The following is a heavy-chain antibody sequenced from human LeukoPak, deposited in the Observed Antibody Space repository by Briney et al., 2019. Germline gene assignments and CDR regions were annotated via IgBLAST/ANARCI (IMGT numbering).Heavy chain of an antibody. CDR1: GGSISSSSYY. J-gene: IGHJ5*02. V-gene: IGHV4-39*01. D-gene: IGHD3-10*01. Sequence: SETLSLTCTVSGGSISSSSYYWGWIRQPPGKGLEWIGSIYYSGSTYYNPSLKSRVTISVDTSKNQFSLKLSSVTAADTAVYYCARCLWFGELLFWFDPWGQGTLVTVS. CDR3: ARCLWFGELLFWFDP. CDR2: IYYSGST.